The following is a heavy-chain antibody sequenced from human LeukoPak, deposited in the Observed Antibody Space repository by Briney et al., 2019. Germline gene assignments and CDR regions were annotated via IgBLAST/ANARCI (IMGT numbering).Heavy chain of an antibody. V-gene: IGHV3-23*01. CDR1: GFTLSTYW. D-gene: IGHD6-6*01. J-gene: IGHJ4*02. CDR2: ISGSGDNT. CDR3: AKWKYSNSGIDDY. Sequence: GGSLRLSCSASGFTLSTYWMSWVRQAPGKGLEWVSVISGSGDNTYYADSVKGRFTISRDNSKNMLYLQMNSLRAEDTAVYYCAKWKYSNSGIDDYWGQGTLVTVSS.